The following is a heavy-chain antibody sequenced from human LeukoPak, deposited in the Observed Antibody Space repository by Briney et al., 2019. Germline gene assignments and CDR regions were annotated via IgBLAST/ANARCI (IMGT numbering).Heavy chain of an antibody. Sequence: GGSLRLSCAASGFTFTNFAMNWVRQSPGKGLEWVSAISRGGSDTYYADSVKGRFTTSRDNSKNTLYLQMNSLRAEDTAVYYCARKYGDEGDYWGQGTLVTVSS. CDR3: ARKYGDEGDY. J-gene: IGHJ4*02. D-gene: IGHD4-17*01. CDR2: ISRGGSDT. CDR1: GFTFTNFA. V-gene: IGHV3-23*01.